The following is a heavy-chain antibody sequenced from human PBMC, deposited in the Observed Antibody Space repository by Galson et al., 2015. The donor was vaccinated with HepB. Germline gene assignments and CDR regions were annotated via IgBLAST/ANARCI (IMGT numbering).Heavy chain of an antibody. CDR1: GYTFNNYW. Sequence: QSGAEVKKPGESLKISCTGSGYTFNNYWIGWVRQMPGKGLEWMGIIHPVDSETTYRPSFQGQVTISADRSTSTAYLQLSSLKASDTAMYYCARLEGDGYYWFDPWGQGTLVTVSS. D-gene: IGHD5-24*01. J-gene: IGHJ5*02. CDR3: ARLEGDGYYWFDP. V-gene: IGHV5-51*01. CDR2: IHPVDSET.